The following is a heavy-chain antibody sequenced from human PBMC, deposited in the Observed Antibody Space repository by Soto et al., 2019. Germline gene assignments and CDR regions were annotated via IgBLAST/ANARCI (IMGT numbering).Heavy chain of an antibody. CDR2: IYYSGST. CDR1: GGSISSYY. CDR3: AGGEGSGSYYLFDY. J-gene: IGHJ4*02. Sequence: QVQLQESGPGLVKPSETLSLTCTVSGGSISSYYWSWIRQPPGKGLEWIGYIYYSGSTNYNPSLKSRVTISVDTSKKQFSLKLSSVTAADTAVYYCAGGEGSGSYYLFDYWGQGTLVTVSS. V-gene: IGHV4-59*01. D-gene: IGHD3-10*01.